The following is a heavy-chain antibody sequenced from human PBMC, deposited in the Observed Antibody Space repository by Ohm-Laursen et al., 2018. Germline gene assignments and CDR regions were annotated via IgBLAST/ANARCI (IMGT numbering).Heavy chain of an antibody. J-gene: IGHJ4*02. CDR3: ARDSLGYCSSTSCYNHDY. V-gene: IGHV3-21*01. Sequence: SLRLSCTASGFTFSSYSMIWVRQAPGKGLEWVSSISSSSSYIYYADSVKDRFTISRDNAKNSLYLQMNSLRAEDTAVYYCARDSLGYCSSTSCYNHDYWGQGTLVTVSS. CDR2: ISSSSSYI. CDR1: GFTFSSYS. D-gene: IGHD2-2*02.